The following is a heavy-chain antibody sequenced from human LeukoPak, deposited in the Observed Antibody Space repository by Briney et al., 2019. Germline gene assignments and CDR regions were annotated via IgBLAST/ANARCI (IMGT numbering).Heavy chain of an antibody. Sequence: GGSLRLSCAACGFTFSNYLMSWVRQAPGKGLEWVANIKQDGSEKYYVDSVKGRFTISRDNAKNSLYLQMNSLRAEDTSVYYCAREGLWFGELQTAFDYWGQGTLVTVSS. D-gene: IGHD3-10*01. J-gene: IGHJ4*02. V-gene: IGHV3-7*01. CDR2: IKQDGSEK. CDR3: AREGLWFGELQTAFDY. CDR1: GFTFSNYL.